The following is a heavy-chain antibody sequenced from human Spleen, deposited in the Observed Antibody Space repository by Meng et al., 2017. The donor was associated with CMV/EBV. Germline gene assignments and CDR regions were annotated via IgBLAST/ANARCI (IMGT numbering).Heavy chain of an antibody. J-gene: IGHJ4*02. CDR3: ARGTYYYDSSGYYLDY. CDR2: IIPIFGTA. Sequence: SGGTFSSYAISWVRQAPGRGLEWMGGIIPIFGTANYAQKFQGRVTITTDESTSTAYMELSSLRSEDTAVYYCARGTYYYDSSGYYLDYWGQGTLVTVSS. CDR1: GGTFSSYA. V-gene: IGHV1-69*05. D-gene: IGHD3-22*01.